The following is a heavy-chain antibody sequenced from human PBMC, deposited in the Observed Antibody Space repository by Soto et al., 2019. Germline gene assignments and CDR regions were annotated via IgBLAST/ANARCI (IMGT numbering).Heavy chain of an antibody. D-gene: IGHD3-3*01. CDR3: AQEWLLNGAYYGMDV. J-gene: IGHJ6*02. Sequence: ASVKVSCKASGGTFSSYTISWVRQAPGQGLEWMGRIIPILGIANYTQKFQGRVTITADKSTSTAYMELSSLRSEDTAVYYCAQEWLLNGAYYGMDVWGQGTTVTVSS. CDR2: IIPILGIA. CDR1: GGTFSSYT. V-gene: IGHV1-69*02.